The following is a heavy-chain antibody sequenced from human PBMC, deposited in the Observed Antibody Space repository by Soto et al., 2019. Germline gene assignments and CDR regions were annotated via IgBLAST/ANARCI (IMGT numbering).Heavy chain of an antibody. CDR3: ARLRRDWGEAFDL. CDR2: IIPVFDKA. Sequence: QVQLVQSGADVKKTGSSVKVSCKTSGGSFGSSAISWVRQAPAQGLEWMGEIIPVFDKANYAQNFQGRLTITADELTGTVFMELSSLRSEDTAVYFCARLRRDWGEAFDLWGLGTFVTVSS. CDR1: GGSFGSSA. D-gene: IGHD3-16*01. J-gene: IGHJ3*01. V-gene: IGHV1-69*01.